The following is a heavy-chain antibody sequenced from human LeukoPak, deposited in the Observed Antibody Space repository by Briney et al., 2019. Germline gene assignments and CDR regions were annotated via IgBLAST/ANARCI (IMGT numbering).Heavy chain of an antibody. CDR2: IYYSGST. D-gene: IGHD5-18*01. Sequence: SETLSLTCTVSGGSVSSGSYYWSWIRQPPGKGLEWIGYIYYSGSTYYNPSLKSRVTISVDTSENQFSLELSSVTAADTAVYYCAREAGYNYGQYYFDCWGQGTLVTVSS. V-gene: IGHV4-61*01. J-gene: IGHJ4*02. CDR3: AREAGYNYGQYYFDC. CDR1: GGSVSSGSYY.